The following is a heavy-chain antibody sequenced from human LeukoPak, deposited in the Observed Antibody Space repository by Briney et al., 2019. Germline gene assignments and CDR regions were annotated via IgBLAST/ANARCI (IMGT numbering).Heavy chain of an antibody. CDR3: ARWVRQYYFDY. Sequence: GGSLRLSCAASGFTLNYYWMSWVRQAPGKGLEWVANINQDGSEKYFVDSVKGRFTISRDNAQNAVFLQMDSLRGDDTAVYYCARWVRQYYFDYWGQGTQVTVSS. D-gene: IGHD3-16*01. J-gene: IGHJ4*02. V-gene: IGHV3-7*01. CDR2: INQDGSEK. CDR1: GFTLNYYW.